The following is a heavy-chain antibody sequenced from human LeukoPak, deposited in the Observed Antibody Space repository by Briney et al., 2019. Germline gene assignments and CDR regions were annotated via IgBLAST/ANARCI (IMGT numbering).Heavy chain of an antibody. CDR3: ARGVGTSWFDP. J-gene: IGHJ5*02. CDR2: INPKSGGA. Sequence: RASVKVSCTAYGYTFSDYYMHWVRQAPGQGLEWMGWINPKSGGANFAEKFQGRVTMTRDTSIRTVYMELSRVTYDDTAVYYCARGVGTSWFDPWGQGTPVTVSS. D-gene: IGHD2-2*01. V-gene: IGHV1-2*02. CDR1: GYTFSDYY.